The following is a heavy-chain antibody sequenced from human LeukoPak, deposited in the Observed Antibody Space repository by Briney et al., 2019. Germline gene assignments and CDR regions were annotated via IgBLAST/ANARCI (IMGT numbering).Heavy chain of an antibody. Sequence: GGSLRLSCAASGFTFSSSAMSWVRQAPGKGLEWVSFIYSGGNTHYSDSVKGRFTISRDNSKNTLYLQMNSLRAEDTAVYYCAKGSSGSYSHYYYYMDVWGKGTTVTVSS. J-gene: IGHJ6*03. D-gene: IGHD1-26*01. V-gene: IGHV3-23*05. CDR2: IYSGGNT. CDR1: GFTFSSSA. CDR3: AKGSSGSYSHYYYYMDV.